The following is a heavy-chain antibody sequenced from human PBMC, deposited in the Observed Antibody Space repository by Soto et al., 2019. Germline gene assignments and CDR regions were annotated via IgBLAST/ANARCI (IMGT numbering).Heavy chain of an antibody. D-gene: IGHD1-1*01. CDR3: AKEGPITNWYFDY. Sequence: QVQLVESGGGVVQPGRSLRLSCAASGFTFSSYGMHWVRQAPGKGLEWVTVISYDGNVANYADSVKGRFTISRDNSKNTLYLQMNSLRTEGTAMYYCAKEGPITNWYFDYWGQGTLVTVSS. J-gene: IGHJ4*02. V-gene: IGHV3-30*18. CDR1: GFTFSSYG. CDR2: ISYDGNVA.